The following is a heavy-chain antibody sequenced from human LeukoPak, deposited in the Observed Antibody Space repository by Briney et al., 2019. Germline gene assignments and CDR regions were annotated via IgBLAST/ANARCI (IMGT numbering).Heavy chain of an antibody. CDR3: ARASGVVVPAALYYFDY. CDR1: GYTFTGYY. D-gene: IGHD2-2*01. J-gene: IGHJ4*02. Sequence: ASVKVSCKASGYTFTGYYMHWVRQAPGQGLEWMGWINPNTGDTNYAQKLQGRVTMTTDTSTSTAYMELRSLRSDDTAVYYCARASGVVVPAALYYFDYWGQGTLVTVSS. CDR2: INPNTGDT. V-gene: IGHV1-2*02.